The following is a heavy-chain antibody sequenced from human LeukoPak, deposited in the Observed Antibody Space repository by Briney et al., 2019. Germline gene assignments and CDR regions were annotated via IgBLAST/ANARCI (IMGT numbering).Heavy chain of an antibody. CDR1: GGTFSSYA. Sequence: GASVKVSCKTSGGTFSSYAISWVRQAPGQGLEWMGWINPNSGGTSYAQKFQGRVTVTRDTSISTAYMELSSLRSEDTAVYYCARGKQWLVNYFDYWGQGTLVTVSS. CDR3: ARGKQWLVNYFDY. V-gene: IGHV1-2*02. D-gene: IGHD6-19*01. J-gene: IGHJ4*02. CDR2: INPNSGGT.